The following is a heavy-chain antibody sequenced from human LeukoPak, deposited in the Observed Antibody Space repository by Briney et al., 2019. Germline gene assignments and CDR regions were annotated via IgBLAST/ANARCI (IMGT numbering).Heavy chain of an antibody. CDR1: GGTFSSYA. J-gene: IGHJ4*02. D-gene: IGHD5-12*01. V-gene: IGHV1-69*13. CDR3: ARVVHRVDSGYDTFDY. Sequence: SVKVSCKASGGTFSSYAISWVRQAPGQGLEWMGGIIPIFGTANYAQKFQGRVTITADESTSTAYMELSSLRSEDTAVYYCARVVHRVDSGYDTFDYWGQGALVTVSS. CDR2: IIPIFGTA.